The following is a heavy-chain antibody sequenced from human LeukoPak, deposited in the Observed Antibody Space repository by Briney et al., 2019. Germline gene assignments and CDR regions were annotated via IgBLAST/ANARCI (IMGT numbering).Heavy chain of an antibody. V-gene: IGHV2-5*02. CDR1: GFSLSNSRLG. Sequence: SGPTLVKPTQTLTVTCTFSGFSLSNSRLGVGGIRQPPGKALEWLAVIYWDDDKCYSPSLKSRLTITQDTSKNQVVLTMTNMDPVDTATYYCALSPDIAAAGIMSWFDPWGQGTLVTVSS. CDR2: IYWDDDK. CDR3: ALSPDIAAAGIMSWFDP. D-gene: IGHD6-13*01. J-gene: IGHJ5*02.